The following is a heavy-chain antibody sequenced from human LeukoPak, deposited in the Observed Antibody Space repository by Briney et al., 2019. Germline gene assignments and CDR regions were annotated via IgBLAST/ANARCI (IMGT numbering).Heavy chain of an antibody. Sequence: GGSLRLSCAASGFTVSSNYMSWVRQAPGKGLEWVSVIYSGGSTYYADSVKGRFTISRDNSKNTLYLQMNSLRAEDTAVYYRAREERTWSSGWYTVWGQGTLVTVSS. J-gene: IGHJ4*02. CDR2: IYSGGST. CDR3: AREERTWSSGWYTV. V-gene: IGHV3-66*01. D-gene: IGHD6-19*01. CDR1: GFTVSSNY.